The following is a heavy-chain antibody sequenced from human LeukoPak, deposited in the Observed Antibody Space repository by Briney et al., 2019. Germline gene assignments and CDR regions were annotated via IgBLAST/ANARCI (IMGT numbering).Heavy chain of an antibody. Sequence: PGGSLRLSCAASGFTFSSYAMSWVRQAPGKGLEWVSAISGSGGSTYYADSVKGRFSISRDNSKNTLYLQMNSLRAEDTAVYYCAKDRTVEETFPDYWGQGTLVTVSS. CDR2: ISGSGGST. D-gene: IGHD3-3*01. V-gene: IGHV3-23*01. CDR1: GFTFSSYA. J-gene: IGHJ4*02. CDR3: AKDRTVEETFPDY.